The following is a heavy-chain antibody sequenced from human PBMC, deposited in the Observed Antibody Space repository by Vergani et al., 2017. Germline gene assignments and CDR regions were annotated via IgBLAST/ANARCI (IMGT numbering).Heavy chain of an antibody. J-gene: IGHJ6*02. CDR2: IKSTFDRGTT. Sequence: EVQLVESGGGFVKPGGSLRLSCVASGFRFRNAWMNWVRRTLGKGLECVGRIKSTFDRGTTDYAAAVKGRFTISRDDSKNTLFLQMNGLKTEDIGVYYCTTDPRYCGDGSCYWLRDHHYYGMDVWGQGTTVTVSS. D-gene: IGHD2-21*01. V-gene: IGHV3-15*07. CDR1: GFRFRNAW. CDR3: TTDPRYCGDGSCYWLRDHHYYGMDV.